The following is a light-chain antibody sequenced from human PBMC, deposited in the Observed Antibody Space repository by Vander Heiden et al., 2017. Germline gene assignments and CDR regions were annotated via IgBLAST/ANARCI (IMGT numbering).Light chain of an antibody. V-gene: IGLV2-8*01. Sequence: QSALTPPPSASGSPGQSVTISCTGTSSDVGGYNYVSWYQQHPGKAPKVMIYEVNKRPSGVPDRFSGSKSGNTASLTVSGLQAEDEADYYCSSYAGSKNLLFGGGTKLTVL. J-gene: IGLJ2*01. CDR3: SSYAGSKNLL. CDR2: EVN. CDR1: SSDVGGYNY.